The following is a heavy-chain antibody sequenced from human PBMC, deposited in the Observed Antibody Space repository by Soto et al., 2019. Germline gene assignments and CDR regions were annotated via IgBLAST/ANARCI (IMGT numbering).Heavy chain of an antibody. D-gene: IGHD3-22*01. Sequence: ASVKVACKTSGYTVTSYGMSWRRQAPGQGSERMGWISGYNGNTNYAQKFQGRVTMTADTSTSTAYMELRSLRSDDTAVYYCARVAPYYYDSSGYFHYWFDPWGQGTLVTSPQ. J-gene: IGHJ5*02. V-gene: IGHV1-18*01. CDR2: ISGYNGNT. CDR1: GYTVTSYG. CDR3: ARVAPYYYDSSGYFHYWFDP.